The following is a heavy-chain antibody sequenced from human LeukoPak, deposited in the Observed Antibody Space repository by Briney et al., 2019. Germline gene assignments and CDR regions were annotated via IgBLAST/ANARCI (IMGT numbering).Heavy chain of an antibody. CDR2: ISYDGSNK. V-gene: IGHV3-30-3*01. J-gene: IGHJ4*02. D-gene: IGHD3-10*01. CDR3: ASYYYGSGSYYPPNY. Sequence: PGGSLRLSCAASGFTFSSYAMHWVRQAPGKGLEWVAVISYDGSNKYYADPVKGRFTISRDNSKNTLYLQMNSLRAEDTAVYYCASYYYGSGSYYPPNYWGQGTLVTVSS. CDR1: GFTFSSYA.